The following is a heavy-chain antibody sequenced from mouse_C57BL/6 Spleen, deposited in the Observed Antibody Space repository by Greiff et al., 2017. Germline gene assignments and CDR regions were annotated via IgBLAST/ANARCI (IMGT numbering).Heavy chain of an antibody. CDR2: INPSSGYT. V-gene: IGHV1-4*01. CDR3: ARRVGTTWDGLYAMDY. D-gene: IGHD4-1*01. J-gene: IGHJ4*01. Sequence: QVHVKQSGAELARPGASVKMSCKASGYTFTSYTMHWVKQRPGQGLEWIGYINPSSGYTKYNQKFKDKATLTADKSSSTAYMQLSSLTSEDSAVYYCARRVGTTWDGLYAMDYWGQGTSVTVSS. CDR1: GYTFTSYT.